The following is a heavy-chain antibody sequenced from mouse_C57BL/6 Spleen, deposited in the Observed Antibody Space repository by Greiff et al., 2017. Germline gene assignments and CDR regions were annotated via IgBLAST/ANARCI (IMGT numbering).Heavy chain of an antibody. D-gene: IGHD1-1*01. Sequence: ESGPGLVKPSQSLSLTCSVTGYSITSGYYWNWIRQFPGNKLEWMGYISYDGSNNYNPSLKNRISITRDTSKNQFFLKLNSVTTEDTATYYCAREGYYGSSPYWGQGTTLTVSS. CDR2: ISYDGSN. CDR3: AREGYYGSSPY. J-gene: IGHJ2*01. CDR1: GYSITSGYY. V-gene: IGHV3-6*01.